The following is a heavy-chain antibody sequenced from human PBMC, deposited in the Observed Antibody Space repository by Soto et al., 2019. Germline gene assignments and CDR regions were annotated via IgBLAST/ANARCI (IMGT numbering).Heavy chain of an antibody. CDR2: IIPIFGTA. V-gene: IGHV1-69*13. CDR3: AKVLRFLEWSPYGMDV. D-gene: IGHD3-3*01. J-gene: IGHJ6*02. CDR1: GGTFSSYA. Sequence: ASVKVSCKASGGTFSSYAISWVRQAPGQGLEWMGGIIPIFGTANYAQKFQGRVTITADESTSTAYMELSSLRSEDTAVYYCAKVLRFLEWSPYGMDVWGQGTTVTVSS.